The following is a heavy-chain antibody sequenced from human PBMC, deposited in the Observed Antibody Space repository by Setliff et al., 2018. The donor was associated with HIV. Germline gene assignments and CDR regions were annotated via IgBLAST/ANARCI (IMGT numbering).Heavy chain of an antibody. Sequence: GESLKISCAASGFTFDRFWMHWVRQAPGKGLVWVSRVNRDGSSTTYADSVKDRFTISRDNAKNTLYLQMNSLRAEDTGVYYCASSAHDYVWGSYRYTQPYFDYWGQGTLVTVSS. CDR1: GFTFDRFW. CDR2: VNRDGSST. CDR3: ASSAHDYVWGSYRYTQPYFDY. D-gene: IGHD3-16*02. J-gene: IGHJ4*02. V-gene: IGHV3-74*01.